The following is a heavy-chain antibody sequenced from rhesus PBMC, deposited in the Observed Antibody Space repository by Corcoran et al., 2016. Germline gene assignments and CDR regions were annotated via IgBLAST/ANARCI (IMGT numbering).Heavy chain of an antibody. CDR1: GGSVSGYW. D-gene: IGHD2-8*01. J-gene: IGHJ4*01. Sequence: QVQLQQWGEGLVKPSETLSLTCAVYGGSVSGYWWGWIRQPPGKGLEWIGRILIGGSTNYNPSLKSRFTISIDTSKNQFSLKLSSVTAADTAVYYCARLYCSGGVCYEYYFDYWGQGVLVTVSS. CDR3: ARLYCSGGVCYEYYFDY. CDR2: ILIGGST. V-gene: IGHV4-160*01.